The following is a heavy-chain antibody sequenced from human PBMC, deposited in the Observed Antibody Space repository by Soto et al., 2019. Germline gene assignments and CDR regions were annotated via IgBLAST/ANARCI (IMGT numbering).Heavy chain of an antibody. Sequence: QVQLQESGPGLVKPSETLSLTCFVSGGSISSGGYYWSWIRKHPGQGLEWIENIFYSGATYYNPSLKSRVTISVDTSKDQFSLRLSSMTAADTAVYYCARESGSMVGGVIQPYVYDGLDVWGHGTTVTFSS. CDR3: ARESGSMVGGVIQPYVYDGLDV. V-gene: IGHV4-31*03. J-gene: IGHJ6*02. CDR2: IFYSGAT. D-gene: IGHD3-10*01. CDR1: GGSISSGGYY.